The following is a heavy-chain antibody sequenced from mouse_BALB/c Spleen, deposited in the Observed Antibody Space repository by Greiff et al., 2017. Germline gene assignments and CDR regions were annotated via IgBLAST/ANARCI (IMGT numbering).Heavy chain of an antibody. D-gene: IGHD4-1*01. Sequence: EVQLQQSGAELVRSGASVKLSCTASGFNIKDYYMHWVKQRPEQGLEWIGWIDPENGDTEYAPKFQGKATMTADTSSNTAYLQLSSLTSEDTAVYYCNALLTGTLFAYWGQGTLVTVSA. CDR3: NALLTGTLFAY. CDR2: IDPENGDT. V-gene: IGHV14-4*02. J-gene: IGHJ3*01. CDR1: GFNIKDYY.